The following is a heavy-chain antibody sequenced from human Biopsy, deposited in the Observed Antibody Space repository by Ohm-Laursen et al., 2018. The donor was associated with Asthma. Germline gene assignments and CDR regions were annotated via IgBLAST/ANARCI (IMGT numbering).Heavy chain of an antibody. V-gene: IGHV3-23*01. CDR2: ISGSGGST. J-gene: IGHJ4*02. CDR1: GFTFSSYA. D-gene: IGHD2-15*01. CDR3: AKAREDIVVVVAVSDS. Sequence: ETLSLTCAASGFTFSSYAMSWVRQPPGKGLEWVSAISGSGGSTYYADSVKGRFTISRDNSKNTLHLQRNSLRAEDTAVYYCAKAREDIVVVVAVSDSWGQGTLVTVSS.